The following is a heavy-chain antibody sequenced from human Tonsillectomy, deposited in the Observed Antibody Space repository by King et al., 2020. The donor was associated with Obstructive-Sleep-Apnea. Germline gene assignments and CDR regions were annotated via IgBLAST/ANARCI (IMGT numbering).Heavy chain of an antibody. Sequence: QLVQSGAEVKKPGSSVKVSCKASVGTSSSYAISWVRQAPGQGLEWVGGIIPIFGTANYAQKFQGRVTITADESTSTAYMELRSLRSEDTAVYYCARTLQLGRYYFDYWGQGTLVTVSS. J-gene: IGHJ4*02. CDR2: IIPIFGTA. D-gene: IGHD6-6*01. CDR1: VGTSSSYA. CDR3: ARTLQLGRYYFDY. V-gene: IGHV1-69*01.